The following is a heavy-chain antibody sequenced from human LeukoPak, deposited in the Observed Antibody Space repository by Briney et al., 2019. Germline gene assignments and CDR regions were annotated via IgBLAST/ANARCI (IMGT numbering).Heavy chain of an antibody. V-gene: IGHV5-51*01. D-gene: IGHD5-12*01. CDR3: ARRIGSAGYDFQGPRHYYMDV. CDR1: GCSFTSYW. Sequence: GESLKISCKGSGCSFTSYWIGWVRQMPGKGLEWMGIIYPGDSDTRYSPSFQGQVTISADKSISTAYLQWSSLKASDTAMYYCARRIGSAGYDFQGPRHYYMDVWGKGTTVTVSS. CDR2: IYPGDSDT. J-gene: IGHJ6*03.